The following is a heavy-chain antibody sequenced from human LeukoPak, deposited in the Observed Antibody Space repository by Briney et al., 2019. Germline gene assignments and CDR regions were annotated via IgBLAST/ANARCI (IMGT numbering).Heavy chain of an antibody. J-gene: IGHJ3*02. V-gene: IGHV4-61*02. Sequence: SETLSLTCTVSGGSIRSGRHYGRWIRQPAGKGLEWIGRIYTSGSTNYNPSLKSRVTISVDTSKNQFSLKLSSVTAADTAVYYCARAPYYDFWSGYYPPAFDIWGQGTMVTVSS. D-gene: IGHD3-3*01. CDR3: ARAPYYDFWSGYYPPAFDI. CDR2: IYTSGST. CDR1: GGSIRSGRHY.